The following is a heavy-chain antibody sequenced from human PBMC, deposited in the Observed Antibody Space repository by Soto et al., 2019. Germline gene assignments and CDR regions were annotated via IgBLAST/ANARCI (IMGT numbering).Heavy chain of an antibody. Sequence: SQTLSLTCAISGDSVSSNTAAWNWIRSSPSRGLEWLGRTYYRSNWRHDYAVSVKSRITVNPDTSKNHFSLQLNSVTPDDTAVYYCARGVAGTAVNLWDQGTLVTVSS. V-gene: IGHV6-1*01. CDR3: ARGVAGTAVNL. CDR2: TYYRSNWRH. D-gene: IGHD6-19*01. CDR1: GDSVSSNTAA. J-gene: IGHJ5*02.